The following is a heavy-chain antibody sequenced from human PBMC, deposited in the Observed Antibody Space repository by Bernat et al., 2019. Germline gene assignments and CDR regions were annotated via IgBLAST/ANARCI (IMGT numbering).Heavy chain of an antibody. D-gene: IGHD3-3*01. J-gene: IGHJ4*02. V-gene: IGHV3-23*04. CDR3: AKVDITIFGATDY. Sequence: EVQLVESGGGVVRPGGSLRLSCAASGFTFSSYAMSWVRQAPGKGLEWVSGISDSGGITYYADSVKGRFTVSRDNSKNTLYLQVNSLRAEDTAVYFCAKVDITIFGATDYWGPGTLVTVSS. CDR1: GFTFSSYA. CDR2: ISDSGGIT.